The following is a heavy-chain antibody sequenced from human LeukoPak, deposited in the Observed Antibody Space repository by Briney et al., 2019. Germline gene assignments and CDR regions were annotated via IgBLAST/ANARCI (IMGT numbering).Heavy chain of an antibody. Sequence: SETLSLTCAVYGGSFSGYYWSWIRQPPGKGLEWIGEIDHSGSTNYNPSLKSRVTISVDTSKNQFSLKLSSVTAADTAVYYCARRGALLRYFDWLSQSFDYWGQGTLVTVSS. CDR3: ARRGALLRYFDWLSQSFDY. CDR1: GGSFSGYY. V-gene: IGHV4-34*01. D-gene: IGHD3-9*01. J-gene: IGHJ4*02. CDR2: IDHSGST.